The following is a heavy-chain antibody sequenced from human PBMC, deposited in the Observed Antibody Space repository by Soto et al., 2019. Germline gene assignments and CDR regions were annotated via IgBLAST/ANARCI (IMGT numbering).Heavy chain of an antibody. V-gene: IGHV1-2*02. CDR2: INPNSGGT. J-gene: IGHJ5*02. CDR1: GYTFTGYY. Sequence: GASVKVSCKASGYTFTGYYMHWVRQAPGQGLEWMGWINPNSGGTNYAQKFQGRVTMTRDTSISTAYMELSRLRSDDTAVYYCARDIVVVPAAIMRRGNWFDPWGQGTLVTVSS. D-gene: IGHD2-2*02. CDR3: ARDIVVVPAAIMRRGNWFDP.